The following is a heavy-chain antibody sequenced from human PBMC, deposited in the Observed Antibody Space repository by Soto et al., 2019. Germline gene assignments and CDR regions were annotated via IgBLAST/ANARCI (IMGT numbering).Heavy chain of an antibody. CDR1: GGSISSYY. J-gene: IGHJ6*03. D-gene: IGHD2-15*01. CDR3: ASTCPSNYCSGGSCYSAYYYMEV. Sequence: SETLSLTCTVSGGSISSYYWSWIRQPPGKGLEWIGYIYYSGSTNYNPSLKSRVTISVDTSKNQFSLKLSSVTAADTAVYYCASTCPSNYCSGGSCYSAYYYMEVWGKGTTVSVSS. V-gene: IGHV4-59*08. CDR2: IYYSGST.